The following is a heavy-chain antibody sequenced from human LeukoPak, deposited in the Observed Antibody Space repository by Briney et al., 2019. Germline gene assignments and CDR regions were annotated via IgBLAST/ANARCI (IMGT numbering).Heavy chain of an antibody. D-gene: IGHD6-6*01. CDR2: FSYSGSA. Sequence: SETLSLTCTVSGGSISSYYWSWIRQPPGKGLEWIGYFSYSGSANYNPSLKSRVTISVDTSKNQFSLKLSSVTAADTAVYYCARLTEYSISSNAFDIWGQGTMVTVSS. V-gene: IGHV4-59*08. J-gene: IGHJ3*02. CDR3: ARLTEYSISSNAFDI. CDR1: GGSISSYY.